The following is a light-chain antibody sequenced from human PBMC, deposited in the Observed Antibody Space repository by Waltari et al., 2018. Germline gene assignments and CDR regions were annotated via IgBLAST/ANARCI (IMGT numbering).Light chain of an antibody. Sequence: QSALTQPASVSGSPGQSITISCTGTSSDVGDYNYVSWYQRHPGKAPKLIIFDVSKRPQGVSNRFSGSKSGDTASLTISGLQAEDEADYYCSSYTSSSTYVVFGGGTKLTVL. CDR2: DVS. V-gene: IGLV2-14*03. CDR3: SSYTSSSTYVV. CDR1: SSDVGDYNY. J-gene: IGLJ2*01.